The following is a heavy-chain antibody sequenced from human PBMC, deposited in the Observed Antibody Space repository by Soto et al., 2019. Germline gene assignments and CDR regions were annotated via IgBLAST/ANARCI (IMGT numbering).Heavy chain of an antibody. CDR2: INAGNGNR. V-gene: IGHV1-3*05. Sequence: QVQLVQSVAEEKKPGASVKVSCKASGYTFSSYAMHWVRQAPGQRLEWMGWINAGNGNRKYSQKFQGRVTITRDTSASTAFMELSSLRSEDTAVYYCARDFGGFDPWGQGTLVTVSS. CDR1: GYTFSSYA. J-gene: IGHJ5*02. D-gene: IGHD3-3*01. CDR3: ARDFGGFDP.